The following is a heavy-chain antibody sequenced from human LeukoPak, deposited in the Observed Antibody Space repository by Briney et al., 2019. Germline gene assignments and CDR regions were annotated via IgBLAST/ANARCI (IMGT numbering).Heavy chain of an antibody. CDR3: TRDLGSSGTR. CDR2: IIPILGIA. D-gene: IGHD6-19*01. J-gene: IGHJ4*02. V-gene: IGHV1-69*04. CDR1: GGTFSSYA. Sequence: SVKVSCKASGGTFSSYAISWVRQAPGQGLEWMGRIIPILGIANYAQKFQGRVTITADKSTSTAYMELSSLRSEDTAVYYCTRDLGSSGTRWGQGTLVTVSS.